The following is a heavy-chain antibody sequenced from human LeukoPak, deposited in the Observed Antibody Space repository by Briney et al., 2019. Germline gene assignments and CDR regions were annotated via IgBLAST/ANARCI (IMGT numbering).Heavy chain of an antibody. V-gene: IGHV3-23*01. J-gene: IGHJ4*02. Sequence: GGSLRLSCAASGFTFNHYAMGWVRQAPGKGLEWVSTISGSGDETYYAGSVKGRFTFSRDNSENTLYLHMNSLRAEDTAVYYCAKEGGPWPAFDAWGRGTLVTVSS. CDR3: AKEGGPWPAFDA. CDR1: GFTFNHYA. CDR2: ISGSGDET.